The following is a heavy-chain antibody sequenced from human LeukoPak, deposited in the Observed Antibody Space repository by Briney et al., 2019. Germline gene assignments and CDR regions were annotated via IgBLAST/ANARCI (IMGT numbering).Heavy chain of an antibody. V-gene: IGHV3-7*01. CDR2: IKGDESDD. Sequence: GGSLRLSCAASGFSFSRYWMAWVRQAPGKGLEWVANIKGDESDDHYVASVRGRFTISRDNAKRSLYLQMNNLRAEDTGVYYCARVADYDFLSGYYSPFDHWGQGVLVIVSS. CDR3: ARVADYDFLSGYYSPFDH. CDR1: GFSFSRYW. J-gene: IGHJ4*02. D-gene: IGHD3-3*01.